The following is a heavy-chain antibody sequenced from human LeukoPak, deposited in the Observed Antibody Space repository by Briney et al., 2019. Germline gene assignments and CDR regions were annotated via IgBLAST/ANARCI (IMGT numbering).Heavy chain of an antibody. Sequence: ASVKVSCKASGYTFTNYGISWVRQAPGQGLEWMGWISAYSGHTKYVQRLQGRVTMTTDTSTSTVYMELRSLRSDDTAVYYCARGLTHRRNYDNSGYQIVPAFWGQGTLVTVSS. J-gene: IGHJ4*02. D-gene: IGHD3-22*01. CDR3: ARGLTHRRNYDNSGYQIVPAF. V-gene: IGHV1-18*01. CDR1: GYTFTNYG. CDR2: ISAYSGHT.